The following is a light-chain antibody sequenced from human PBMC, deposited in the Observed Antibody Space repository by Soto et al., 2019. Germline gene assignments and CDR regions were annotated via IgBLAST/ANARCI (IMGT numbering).Light chain of an antibody. V-gene: IGLV1-40*01. Sequence: QSVLTQPPSVSGAPGQRVTIACTGSSSNIGAGYDVHWYQQLPGKAPKLLIYGNSYRPSGVPDRFSGSKSGTSASLAIIGLPFVYEADYFCLSFDSSLRGVFGTGTKVTVL. CDR2: GNS. J-gene: IGLJ1*01. CDR3: LSFDSSLRGV. CDR1: SSNIGAGYD.